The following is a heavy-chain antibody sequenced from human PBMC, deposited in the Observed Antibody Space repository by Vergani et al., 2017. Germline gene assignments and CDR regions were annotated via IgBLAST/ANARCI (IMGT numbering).Heavy chain of an antibody. D-gene: IGHD2-2*01. CDR2: ISYDGSNK. CDR3: AKDPYCSSTSCYQVH. CDR1: GFTFSSYG. Sequence: QVQLVESGGGVVQPGRSLRLSCAASGFTFSSYGMHWVRQAPGKGLEWVAVISYDGSNKYYADSVKGRFTISRDNSKNTLYLQMNSLRAEDTAVYYCAKDPYCSSTSCYQVHWGQGTLVTVSS. V-gene: IGHV3-30*18. J-gene: IGHJ4*02.